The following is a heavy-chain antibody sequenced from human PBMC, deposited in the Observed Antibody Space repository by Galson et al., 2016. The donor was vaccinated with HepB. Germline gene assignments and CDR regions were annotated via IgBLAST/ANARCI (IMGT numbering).Heavy chain of an antibody. V-gene: IGHV3-33*01. Sequence: SLRLSCAASGFTFSTYGIHWVRQAPGKGLEWVAVIWYVGSNKYYGDSVKGRFTISRDNSKNTVYLQMNSLRAEDTAVYYCARGFAVPGRIDYWGQGTLVAVSS. CDR2: IWYVGSNK. CDR3: ARGFAVPGRIDY. D-gene: IGHD2-2*01. J-gene: IGHJ4*02. CDR1: GFTFSTYG.